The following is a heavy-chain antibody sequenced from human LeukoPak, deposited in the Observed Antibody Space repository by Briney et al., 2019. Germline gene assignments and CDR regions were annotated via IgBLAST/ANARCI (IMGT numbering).Heavy chain of an antibody. CDR2: ISWNGVTI. D-gene: IGHD6-19*01. CDR1: GVIFEQYG. Sequence: GGSLRLSCEVSGVIFEQYGMHWVRQAPGKGLEWVACISWNGVTINYGDSVKGRFTISRDNAKSFLYLQMNSLRPEDTALYYCVKDISGWSYFDYWGQGTRVTVSP. J-gene: IGHJ4*02. V-gene: IGHV3-9*01. CDR3: VKDISGWSYFDY.